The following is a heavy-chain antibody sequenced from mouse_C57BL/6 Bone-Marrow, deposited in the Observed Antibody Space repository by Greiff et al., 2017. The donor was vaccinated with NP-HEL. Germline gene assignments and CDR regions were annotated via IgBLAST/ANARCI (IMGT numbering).Heavy chain of an antibody. CDR1: GYTFTSYG. CDR3: ARDLGLRVLGC. J-gene: IGHJ4*01. D-gene: IGHD2-4*01. CDR2: IYPRSGNT. V-gene: IGHV1-81*01. Sequence: QVQLQQSGAELVRPGASVKLSCKASGYTFTSYGISWVKQRTGQGLEWIGEIYPRSGNTYYNEKFKGKATLTADKSSSTAYMELRSLTSEDSAVCFCARDLGLRVLGCWGQGASVTVSS.